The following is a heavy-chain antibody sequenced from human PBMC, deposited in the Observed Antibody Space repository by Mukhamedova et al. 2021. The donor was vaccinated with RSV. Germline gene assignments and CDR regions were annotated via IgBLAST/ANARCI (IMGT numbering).Heavy chain of an antibody. CDR3: ARERAEGRVGYRFDP. J-gene: IGHJ5*02. V-gene: IGHV3-30*07. Sequence: ISRDTSKNTLYLQMNSLRAEDTAVYYCARERAEGRVGYRFDPWGQGTLVTVSS. D-gene: IGHD1-1*01.